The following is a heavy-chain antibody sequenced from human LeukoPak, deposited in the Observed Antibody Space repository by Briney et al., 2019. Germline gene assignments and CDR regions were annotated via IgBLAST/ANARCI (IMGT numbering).Heavy chain of an antibody. D-gene: IGHD4-17*01. V-gene: IGHV4-59*01. CDR1: GGSISSYY. CDR3: ARGGVTPDYGDLRAYYNYYMDV. J-gene: IGHJ6*03. Sequence: SETLSLTCTVSGGSISSYYWSWIRQPPGKGLEWIGYIYYSGSANYNPSLKSRVTISVDTSKNQFSLKLSSVTAADTAVYYCARGGVTPDYGDLRAYYNYYMDVWGKGTTVTVSS. CDR2: IYYSGSA.